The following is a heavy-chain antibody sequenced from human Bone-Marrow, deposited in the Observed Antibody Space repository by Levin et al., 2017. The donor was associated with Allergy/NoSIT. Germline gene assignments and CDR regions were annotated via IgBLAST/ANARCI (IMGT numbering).Heavy chain of an antibody. CDR3: ARDRSTFVWSGYLGDY. CDR1: GFTFSSYA. D-gene: IGHD3-3*01. Sequence: PGGSLRLSCAASGFTFSSYAMHWVRQAPGKGLEWVAVISYDGSNKYYADSVKGRFTISRDNSKNTLYLQMNSLRAEDTAVYYCARDRSTFVWSGYLGDYWGQGTLVTVSS. V-gene: IGHV3-30-3*01. CDR2: ISYDGSNK. J-gene: IGHJ4*02.